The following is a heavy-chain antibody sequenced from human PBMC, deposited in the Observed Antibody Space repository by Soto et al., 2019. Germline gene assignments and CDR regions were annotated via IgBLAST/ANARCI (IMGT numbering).Heavy chain of an antibody. D-gene: IGHD3-10*01. J-gene: IGHJ6*03. Sequence: EVQLVESGGGLVQPGGSLRLSCAASGFTFSSYWMSWVRQAPGKGLEWVANIKQDGSEKYYVDSVKGRFTISRDNAKNSLYLQMNSLRAEDTAVYYCARASRESFIYYYMDVWGKGTTVTVSS. V-gene: IGHV3-7*01. CDR1: GFTFSSYW. CDR2: IKQDGSEK. CDR3: ARASRESFIYYYMDV.